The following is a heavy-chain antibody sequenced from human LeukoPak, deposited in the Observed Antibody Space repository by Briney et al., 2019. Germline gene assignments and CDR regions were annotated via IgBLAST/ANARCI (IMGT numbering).Heavy chain of an antibody. CDR1: GYTFTSYG. D-gene: IGHD3-9*01. CDR2: ISAYNGNT. J-gene: IGHJ3*02. V-gene: IGHV1-18*01. Sequence: ASVKVSCKASGYTFTSYGISWVRQAPGQGLEWMGWISAYNGNTNYAQKLQGRVTMTTDTSTSTAYMELRSLRSDDTAVYYCASGTPYYDILTGYYTSVLNAFDIRGQGTMVTVSS. CDR3: ASGTPYYDILTGYYTSVLNAFDI.